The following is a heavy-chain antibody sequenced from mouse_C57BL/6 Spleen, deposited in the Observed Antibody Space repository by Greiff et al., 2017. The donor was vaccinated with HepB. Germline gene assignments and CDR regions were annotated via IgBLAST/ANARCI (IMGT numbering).Heavy chain of an antibody. CDR2: TNPTNGRT. J-gene: IGHJ2*01. V-gene: IGHV1S81*02. Sequence: VQLQQSGAELVKAGASVKMSCKASGYTFTSYWMHWVKQRLGQGLEWFAETNPTNGRTYYNEKFKSKATLTVDKSSSTAYMLLSGPTFEDSAVYYCARIKKLVATYFDHCGQGTTLTVSS. D-gene: IGHD1-1*01. CDR3: ARIKKLVATYFDH. CDR1: GYTFTSYW.